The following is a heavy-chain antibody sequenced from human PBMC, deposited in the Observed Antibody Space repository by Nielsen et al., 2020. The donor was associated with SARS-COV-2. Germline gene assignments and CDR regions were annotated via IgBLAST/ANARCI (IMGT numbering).Heavy chain of an antibody. Sequence: VRQMPGKGLVGMGRIAPGDSYISYSPSFQGHVTISADKSTTTANLQWSGLKASDTAMYYCARHYYQYYYDSSGYYYFDSWGQGTQVTVSS. J-gene: IGHJ4*02. V-gene: IGHV5-10-1*01. D-gene: IGHD3-22*01. CDR2: IAPGDSYI. CDR3: ARHYYQYYYDSSGYYYFDS.